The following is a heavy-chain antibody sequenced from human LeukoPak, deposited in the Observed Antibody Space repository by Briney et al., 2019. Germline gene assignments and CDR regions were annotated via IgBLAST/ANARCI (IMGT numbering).Heavy chain of an antibody. CDR1: GFTFRDYS. Sequence: PGGSLRLSCAASGFTFRDYSINWVHQAPGKGLGWVSYISGSGRPTYYTDSVKGRFTISRDNAKSSLYLQMNSLRAEDTAVYYCARDSRYSFDYWGQGILVTVSS. V-gene: IGHV3-48*04. CDR2: ISGSGRPT. CDR3: ARDSRYSFDY. D-gene: IGHD5-18*01. J-gene: IGHJ4*02.